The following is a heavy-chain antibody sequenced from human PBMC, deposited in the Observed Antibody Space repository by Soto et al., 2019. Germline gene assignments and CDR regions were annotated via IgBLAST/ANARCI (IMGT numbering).Heavy chain of an antibody. Sequence: QVQLVQSGAEVKKPGSSVIVSCKVSGGTFGSHTFTWVRQAPGQGLEWMGELIPVFNAANYAQRFQDRVTITEDRSATPVYLELIRLTSADTATYDCARIETLTYRNTRGTDLDFWGQGTLVIVSS. V-gene: IGHV1-69*06. CDR2: LIPVFNAA. D-gene: IGHD3-16*01. CDR3: ARIETLTYRNTRGTDLDF. J-gene: IGHJ4*02. CDR1: GGTFGSHT.